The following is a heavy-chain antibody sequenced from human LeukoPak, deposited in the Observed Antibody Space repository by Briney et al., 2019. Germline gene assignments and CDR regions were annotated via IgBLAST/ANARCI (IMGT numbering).Heavy chain of an antibody. CDR3: ARGAYGSGSSYNYYGMDV. J-gene: IGHJ6*02. V-gene: IGHV5-51*01. Sequence: GESLKISCKGSGYRFATSLIAWVRQMPGKGLEWMGIIYPDDSDSRYSPSFEGQVTFSVDKSISTAYLQWSSLKASDTAIYYCARGAYGSGSSYNYYGMDVWGQGTPVTVSS. CDR2: IYPDDSDS. CDR1: GYRFATSL. D-gene: IGHD3-10*01.